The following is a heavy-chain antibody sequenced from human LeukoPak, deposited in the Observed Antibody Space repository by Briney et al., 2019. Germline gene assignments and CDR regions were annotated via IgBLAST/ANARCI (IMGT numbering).Heavy chain of an antibody. CDR3: AREIKPGGGDCYSGPFDI. Sequence: PSQTLSLTCTVSGGSISSGDYYWSWIRQPPGKGLEWIGYIYYSGSTYYNPSLKSRVTISVDTSKNQFSLRLSSVTAADTAIYYCAREIKPGGGDCYSGPFDIWGQGTMVTVSS. V-gene: IGHV4-30-4*08. D-gene: IGHD2-21*01. CDR2: IYYSGST. J-gene: IGHJ3*02. CDR1: GGSISSGDYY.